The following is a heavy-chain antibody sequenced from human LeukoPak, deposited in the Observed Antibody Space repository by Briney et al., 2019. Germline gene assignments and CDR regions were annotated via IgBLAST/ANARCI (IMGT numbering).Heavy chain of an antibody. CDR2: ISSSNKYI. Sequence: GESLRLSCAASGFTFTDYSMNSVRQAPGKGLEWVSVISSSNKYIYYADSVKGRFTISRDNGEKSLYLQMTSLRAEDTAVYYCAKGGGSYFGFDYWGQGTLVTVSS. CDR3: AKGGGSYFGFDY. J-gene: IGHJ4*02. V-gene: IGHV3-21*04. D-gene: IGHD1-26*01. CDR1: GFTFTDYS.